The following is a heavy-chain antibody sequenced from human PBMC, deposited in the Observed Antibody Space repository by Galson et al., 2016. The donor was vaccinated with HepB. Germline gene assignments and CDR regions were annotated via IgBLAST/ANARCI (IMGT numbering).Heavy chain of an antibody. V-gene: IGHV3-72*01. CDR3: ARMANGAASD. CDR2: IRHKRNNYNT. D-gene: IGHD2-8*01. J-gene: IGHJ4*02. CDR1: GFSFSDHY. Sequence: SLRLSCAGSGFSFSDHYLDWVRQAPGQGLKWVGRIRHKRNNYNTAYAASVIGRFTIARDDTRNSVELQMNTRKTEDTAVYYCARMANGAASDWGQGTLVTVSS.